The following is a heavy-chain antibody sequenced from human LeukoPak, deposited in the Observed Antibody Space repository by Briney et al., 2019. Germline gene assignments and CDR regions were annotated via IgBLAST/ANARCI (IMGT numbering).Heavy chain of an antibody. CDR2: IYSGGST. V-gene: IGHV3-53*01. CDR1: GFIFSNYG. Sequence: PGGSLRLSCAASGFIFSNYGMNWVRQAPGKGLEWVSVIYSGGSTYYADSVKGRFTISRDNSKNTLYLQMNSLRAEDTAVYYCARVRSSSWYDYWGQGTLVTVSS. D-gene: IGHD6-13*01. J-gene: IGHJ4*02. CDR3: ARVRSSSWYDY.